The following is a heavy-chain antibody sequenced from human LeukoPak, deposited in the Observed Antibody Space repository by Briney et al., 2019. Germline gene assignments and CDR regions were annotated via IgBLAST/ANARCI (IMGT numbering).Heavy chain of an antibody. V-gene: IGHV3-33*01. CDR1: GFRFSYCG. D-gene: IGHD3-9*01. Sequence: GGSLRLSCAASGFRFSYCGMHWVRQAPGKGPEWVAVIWYDGSKKYYADSVKGRFTISRDNSKNTLYLQMNSLRVEDTAVYYCARVANITTFGMDVWGQGTTATVSS. CDR3: ARVANITTFGMDV. J-gene: IGHJ6*02. CDR2: IWYDGSKK.